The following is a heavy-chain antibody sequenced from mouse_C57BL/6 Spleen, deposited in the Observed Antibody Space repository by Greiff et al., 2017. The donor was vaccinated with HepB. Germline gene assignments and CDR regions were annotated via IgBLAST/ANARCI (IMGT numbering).Heavy chain of an antibody. CDR1: GYSFTDYN. D-gene: IGHD4-1*01. CDR3: ARCPNPFHYYAMDY. J-gene: IGHJ4*01. Sequence: VQLKESGPELVKPSTSMKISCKASGYSFTDYNMNWVKQSNGKSLEWIGVINPHYGTTSYNQKFKGKATLTVDQSSSTAYMQLNSLTSEDSAVYYCARCPNPFHYYAMDYWGQGTSVTVSS. CDR2: INPHYGTT. V-gene: IGHV1-39*01.